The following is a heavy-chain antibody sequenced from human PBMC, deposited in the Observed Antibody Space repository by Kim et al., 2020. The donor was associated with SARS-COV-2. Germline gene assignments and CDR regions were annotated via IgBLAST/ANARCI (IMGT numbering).Heavy chain of an antibody. CDR3: ARDRSGDYLGFDP. Sequence: ATKLQGRVTMTADTSTSTAYMELRSLRSDDTAVYYCARDRSGDYLGFDPWGQGTLVTVSS. D-gene: IGHD4-17*01. J-gene: IGHJ5*02. V-gene: IGHV1-18*01.